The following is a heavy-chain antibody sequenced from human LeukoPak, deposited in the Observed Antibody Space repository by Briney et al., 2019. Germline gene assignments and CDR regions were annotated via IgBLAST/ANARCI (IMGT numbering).Heavy chain of an antibody. CDR2: IYHRGDT. CDR1: GGSISGDY. Sequence: RSSETLSLTCTVSGGSISGDYWSWIRQPPGKGLEWIGYIYHRGDTNYNPSLKSRVTISVGTSKSQFSLRLSSVTAADTAVYFCARDLYGDYGRGYMDVWGKGTTVTVSS. CDR3: ARDLYGDYGRGYMDV. J-gene: IGHJ6*03. V-gene: IGHV4-59*01. D-gene: IGHD4-17*01.